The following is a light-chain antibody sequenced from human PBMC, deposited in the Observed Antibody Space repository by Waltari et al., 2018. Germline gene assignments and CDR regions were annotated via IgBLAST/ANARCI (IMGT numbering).Light chain of an antibody. CDR3: SSYTSSSTHNYV. CDR1: SDDVGGYNY. J-gene: IGLJ1*01. V-gene: IGLV2-14*03. CDR2: DVS. Sequence: QSALTQPASVSGSPGQSITISCPGTSDDVGGYNYVPWYQQHPGKAPKLMIYDVSNRPSGVSNRFSGSKSGNTASLTISGLQAEDEADYYCSSYTSSSTHNYVFGTGTKVTVL.